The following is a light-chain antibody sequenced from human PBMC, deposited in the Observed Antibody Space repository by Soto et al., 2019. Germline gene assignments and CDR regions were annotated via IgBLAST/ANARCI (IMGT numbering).Light chain of an antibody. CDR1: SGDVGTYNF. J-gene: IGLJ1*01. CDR2: DVN. CDR3: CSYTTTSTYV. Sequence: QSVLTQPAFVSGSPGQSITISCTGTSGDVGTYNFVSWYQQHPGKAPKLIIYDVNSRPSGVSNRFSASKSGNTASLTISGLQAEDEADYYCCSYTTTSTYVFGTGTKVT. V-gene: IGLV2-14*03.